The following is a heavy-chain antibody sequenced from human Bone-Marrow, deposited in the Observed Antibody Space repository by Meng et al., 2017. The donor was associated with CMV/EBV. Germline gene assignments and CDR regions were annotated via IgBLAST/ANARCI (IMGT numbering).Heavy chain of an antibody. CDR3: ASHRYSSSWYYFDH. J-gene: IGHJ4*02. Sequence: GESLKISCAASGFTFSSYSMSWIRQAPGKGLEWLSYISSSGGTIYYADSVKGRFTISRDNARNSLYLQMNILRAEDTAVYYCASHRYSSSWYYFDHWGQGTLVTVSS. CDR1: GFTFSSYS. CDR2: ISSSGGTI. V-gene: IGHV3-48*04. D-gene: IGHD6-13*01.